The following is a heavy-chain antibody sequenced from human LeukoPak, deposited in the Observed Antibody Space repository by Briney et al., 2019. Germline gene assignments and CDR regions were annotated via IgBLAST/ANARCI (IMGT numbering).Heavy chain of an antibody. Sequence: ASVKVSCKGFGYTFSGYGIHWVRQAPGQGLEWVGWISAYNGNTMYAQKFQDRVVMTTDTSTSTAYMDLRSLRSDDTAVYYCARGRITVASAVDYWGQGTLVTVSS. CDR2: ISAYNGNT. J-gene: IGHJ4*02. CDR1: GYTFSGYG. CDR3: ARGRITVASAVDY. D-gene: IGHD6-19*01. V-gene: IGHV1-18*01.